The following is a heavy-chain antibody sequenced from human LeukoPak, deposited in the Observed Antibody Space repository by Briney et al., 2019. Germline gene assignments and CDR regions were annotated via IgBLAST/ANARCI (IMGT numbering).Heavy chain of an antibody. J-gene: IGHJ4*02. V-gene: IGHV3-21*01. CDR2: ISSSSSYI. CDR3: ARCGCTNGVCASTPGFDY. Sequence: GGSLRLSCAASGFTFSSYSMNWVRQAPGKGLEWVSSISSSSSYIYYADSVRGRFTISRDNAKNSLYLQMNSLRAEDTAVYYCARCGCTNGVCASTPGFDYWGQGTLVTVSS. D-gene: IGHD2-8*01. CDR1: GFTFSSYS.